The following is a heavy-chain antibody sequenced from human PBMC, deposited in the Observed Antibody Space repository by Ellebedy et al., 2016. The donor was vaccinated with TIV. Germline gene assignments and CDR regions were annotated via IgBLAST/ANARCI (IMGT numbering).Heavy chain of an antibody. J-gene: IGHJ4*02. Sequence: SETLSLTCTVSGGPISSSSYYWVWFRQSPGKGLEWIGSIYYSGSTYYNPSLKSRITISVDTSKNQFSLKLSSVTAADTAIYYCTRGGSSYSDYWGQGTLVTVSS. D-gene: IGHD2-15*01. V-gene: IGHV4-39*07. CDR2: IYYSGST. CDR1: GGPISSSSYY. CDR3: TRGGSSYSDY.